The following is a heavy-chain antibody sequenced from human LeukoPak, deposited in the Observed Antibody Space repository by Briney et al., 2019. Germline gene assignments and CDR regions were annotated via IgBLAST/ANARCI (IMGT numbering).Heavy chain of an antibody. CDR1: GFIFSNYA. CDR3: AKGTWIGSRNYYEASRYFDY. D-gene: IGHD3-10*01. Sequence: GGSLRLSCAASGFIFSNYAMSWVRQAPGKGLEWVSVISGGGSTTYYADSVKGRFTISRDNSKKTLYLQMNSLRAEDTAIYYCAKGTWIGSRNYYEASRYFDYWGQGTLVTVSS. J-gene: IGHJ4*02. V-gene: IGHV3-23*01. CDR2: ISGGGSTT.